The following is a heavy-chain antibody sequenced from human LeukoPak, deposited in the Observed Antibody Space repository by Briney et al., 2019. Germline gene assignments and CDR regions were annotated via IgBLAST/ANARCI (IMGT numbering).Heavy chain of an antibody. D-gene: IGHD4-23*01. Sequence: GGSLRLSCAASGFTFSSYSMNWVRQTTGKGLEWVSYIGTSSSIIYYADSVKGRFTISRDNAKNSLYLQMNSLRDEDTAVYYCARHDYAGNSGDYWGQGTLVTVSS. CDR2: IGTSSSII. V-gene: IGHV3-48*02. CDR1: GFTFSSYS. J-gene: IGHJ4*02. CDR3: ARHDYAGNSGDY.